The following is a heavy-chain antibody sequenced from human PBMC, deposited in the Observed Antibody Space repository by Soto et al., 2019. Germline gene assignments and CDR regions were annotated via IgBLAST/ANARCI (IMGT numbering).Heavy chain of an antibody. Sequence: PGGSRRLSCAAFGVTFSSEAMSWVRQAPGKGLECVSAISGSGGSTYYADSVKGRFTISRDNSKNTLYLQMNSLRDEDTAVYYCATSRGTAMVDYFDYWGQGTLVTVSS. J-gene: IGHJ4*02. D-gene: IGHD5-18*01. CDR2: ISGSGGST. CDR1: GVTFSSEA. CDR3: ATSRGTAMVDYFDY. V-gene: IGHV3-23*01.